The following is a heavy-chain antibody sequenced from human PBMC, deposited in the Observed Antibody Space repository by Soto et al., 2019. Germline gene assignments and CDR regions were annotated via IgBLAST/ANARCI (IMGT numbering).Heavy chain of an antibody. D-gene: IGHD3-10*01. CDR3: ARGLLWFGELWPFDY. J-gene: IGHJ4*02. Sequence: ASETLSLTCTVSGGSISSSSYYWGWIRQPPGKGLEWIGSIYYSGSTYYNPSLKSRVTISVDTSKNQFSLKLSSVTAADTAVYYCARGLLWFGELWPFDYWGQGTLVTVSS. CDR1: GGSISSSSYY. CDR2: IYYSGST. V-gene: IGHV4-39*01.